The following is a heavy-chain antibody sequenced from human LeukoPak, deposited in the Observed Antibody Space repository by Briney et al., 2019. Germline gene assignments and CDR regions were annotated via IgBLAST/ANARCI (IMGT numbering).Heavy chain of an antibody. CDR2: ISGSGGST. Sequence: GSLRLSCAASGFTFSSYAMSWVRQAPGKGLEWVSAISGSGGSTYYADSVKGRFTISRDNSKNTLYLQMNSLRAEDTAVYYCAKDRVSSGWYKTNWFDPWGQGTLVTVSS. V-gene: IGHV3-23*01. J-gene: IGHJ5*02. CDR3: AKDRVSSGWYKTNWFDP. CDR1: GFTFSSYA. D-gene: IGHD6-19*01.